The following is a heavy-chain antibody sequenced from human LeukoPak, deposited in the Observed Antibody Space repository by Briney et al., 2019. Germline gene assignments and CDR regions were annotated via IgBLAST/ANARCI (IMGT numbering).Heavy chain of an antibody. D-gene: IGHD2-15*01. Sequence: SETLSLTCTASGGSISSYYWSWIRQPPGKGLEWIGYIYYSGSTNYNPSLKSRVTISVDTSKNQFSLKLSSVTAADTAVYYCAGTYCSGGSCYTRRFDYWGQGTLVTVSS. CDR1: GGSISSYY. CDR2: IYYSGST. J-gene: IGHJ4*02. CDR3: AGTYCSGGSCYTRRFDY. V-gene: IGHV4-59*08.